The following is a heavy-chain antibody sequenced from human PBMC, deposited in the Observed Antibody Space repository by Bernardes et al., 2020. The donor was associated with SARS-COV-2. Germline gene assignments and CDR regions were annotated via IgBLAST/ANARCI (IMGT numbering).Heavy chain of an antibody. V-gene: IGHV1-18*01. CDR2: ISAYNGNT. CDR3: ARDSPEYYDFWSGYYYLRPDDAFDI. Sequence: ASVKVSCKASGYTFTSYGISWVRQAPGQGLEWMGWISAYNGNTNYAQKLQGRVTMTTDTSTSTAYMELRSLRSDDTAVYYCARDSPEYYDFWSGYYYLRPDDAFDIWGQGTMVTVSS. J-gene: IGHJ3*02. CDR1: GYTFTSYG. D-gene: IGHD3-3*01.